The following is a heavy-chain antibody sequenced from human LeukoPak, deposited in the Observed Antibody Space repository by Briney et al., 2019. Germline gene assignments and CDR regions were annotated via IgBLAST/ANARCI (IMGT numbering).Heavy chain of an antibody. CDR2: IYYSGST. D-gene: IGHD6-13*01. Sequence: SETLSLTCTVSGGSISSSSYYWGWIRQPPGKGLEWIGSIYYSGSTNYNPPLKSRVTISVDTSKNQFSLKLSSVTAADTAVYYCARFSGYSSSWYRPRRGSFDYWGQGTLVTVSS. J-gene: IGHJ4*02. CDR3: ARFSGYSSSWYRPRRGSFDY. V-gene: IGHV4-39*07. CDR1: GGSISSSSYY.